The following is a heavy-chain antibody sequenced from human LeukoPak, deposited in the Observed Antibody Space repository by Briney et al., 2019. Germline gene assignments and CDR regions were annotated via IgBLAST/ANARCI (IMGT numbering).Heavy chain of an antibody. CDR1: GGTFISYA. Sequence: ASVKVSCKASGGTFISYAISWVRQAPGQGLEWMGIINPSGGSTSYAQKFQGRVTMTRDMSTSTVYMELSSLRSEDTAVYYCARENYGSGSLFDYWGQGTLVTVSS. V-gene: IGHV1-46*01. J-gene: IGHJ4*02. CDR2: INPSGGST. D-gene: IGHD3-10*01. CDR3: ARENYGSGSLFDY.